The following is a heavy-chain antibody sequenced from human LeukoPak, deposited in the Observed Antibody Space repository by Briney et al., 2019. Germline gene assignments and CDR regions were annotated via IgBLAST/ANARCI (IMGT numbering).Heavy chain of an antibody. CDR3: ARWLATVTTVDY. D-gene: IGHD4-17*01. CDR2: IYYSGST. CDR1: GGSVSSGSYY. Sequence: SETLSLTCTVSGGSVSSGSYYWSWIRQPPGKGLEWIGYIYYSGSTNYNPSLKSQVTISVDTSKNQFSLKLSSVTAADTAVYYCARWLATVTTVDYWGQGTLVTVSS. J-gene: IGHJ4*02. V-gene: IGHV4-61*01.